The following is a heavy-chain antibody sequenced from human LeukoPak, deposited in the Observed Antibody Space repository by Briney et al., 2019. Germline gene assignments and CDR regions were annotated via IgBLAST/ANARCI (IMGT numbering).Heavy chain of an antibody. D-gene: IGHD3-22*01. V-gene: IGHV4-59*11. CDR1: GGSISSHY. CDR2: IYYSGST. CDR3: ARAPHYYDSSGFS. Sequence: SETLSLTCTGSGGSISSHYWSWIRQPPGKGLEWIGYIYYSGSTNYNPSLKSRVTISVDTSKNQFSLKLSSVTAADTAVYYCARAPHYYDSSGFSWGQGTLVTVSS. J-gene: IGHJ5*02.